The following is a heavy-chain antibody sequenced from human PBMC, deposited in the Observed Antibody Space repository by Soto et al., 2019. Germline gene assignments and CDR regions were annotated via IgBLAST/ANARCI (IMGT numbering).Heavy chain of an antibody. CDR1: GFTFSSYW. CDR3: ARRGGYGSGSYHQNFDY. CDR2: IKQDGSEK. V-gene: IGHV3-7*05. J-gene: IGHJ4*02. Sequence: GGSLRLSCAASGFTFSSYWMSWVRQAPGKGLEWVANIKQDGSEKYYVDSVKGRFTISRDNAKNSLYLQMNSLRAEDTAVYYCARRGGYGSGSYHQNFDYWGQGTLVTVSS. D-gene: IGHD3-10*01.